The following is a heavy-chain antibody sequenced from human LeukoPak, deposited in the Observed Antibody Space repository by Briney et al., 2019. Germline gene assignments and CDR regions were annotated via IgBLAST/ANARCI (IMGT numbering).Heavy chain of an antibody. V-gene: IGHV3-15*07. J-gene: IGHJ4*02. CDR2: IKTKTDGETT. D-gene: IGHD1-26*01. CDR3: STARGSYASGHY. CDR1: GFTFKNAW. Sequence: GGSLRLSCAASGFTFKNAWMNWVRQAPGKGLEWVGRIKTKTDGETTDYAAPVKGRFTISRDDSKNTLYLQMNSLKTEDTAVYYCSTARGSYASGHYWGQGTLVTVSS.